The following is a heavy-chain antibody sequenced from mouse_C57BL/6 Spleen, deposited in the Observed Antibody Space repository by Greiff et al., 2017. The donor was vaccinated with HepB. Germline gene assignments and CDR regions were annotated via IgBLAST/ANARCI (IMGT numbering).Heavy chain of an antibody. CDR2: IWSGGST. Sequence: VKLMESGPGLVQPSQSLSITCTVSGFSLTSYGVHWVRQSPGKGLEWLGVIWSGGSTDYNAAFISRLSISKDNSKSQVFFKMNSLQADDTAIYYCARKGDYDGTPFAYWGQGTLVTVSA. CDR1: GFSLTSYG. V-gene: IGHV2-2*01. CDR3: ARKGDYDGTPFAY. D-gene: IGHD2-4*01. J-gene: IGHJ3*01.